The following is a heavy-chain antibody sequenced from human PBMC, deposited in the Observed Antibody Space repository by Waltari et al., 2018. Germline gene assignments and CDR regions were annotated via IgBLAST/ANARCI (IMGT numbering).Heavy chain of an antibody. CDR1: GFTFSGSA. CDR2: IRSKANSYAT. V-gene: IGHV3-73*02. D-gene: IGHD6-13*01. Sequence: EVQLVESGGGMVQPGGSLKLSCAASGFTFSGSAMHWVRQASGKGLEGVGRIRSKANSYATTYAASVKGRFTISRDDSKNTAYLQMNSLKTEDTAVYYCTTRLAPAGKDYWGQGTLVTVSS. J-gene: IGHJ4*02. CDR3: TTRLAPAGKDY.